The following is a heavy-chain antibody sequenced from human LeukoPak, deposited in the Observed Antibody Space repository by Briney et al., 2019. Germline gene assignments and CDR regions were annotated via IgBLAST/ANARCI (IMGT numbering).Heavy chain of an antibody. CDR3: AREYYSDSSGSDY. D-gene: IGHD3-22*01. CDR2: INQDGSEK. CDR1: GFTFSSYW. Sequence: GGSLRLSCAASGFTFSSYWMSWVRQAPGKGLEWVANINQDGSEKYFVDSVKGRFTISRDNAKNSLYLQMNSLRAEDTAVHYCAREYYSDSSGSDYWGQGTLVTVSS. V-gene: IGHV3-7*05. J-gene: IGHJ4*02.